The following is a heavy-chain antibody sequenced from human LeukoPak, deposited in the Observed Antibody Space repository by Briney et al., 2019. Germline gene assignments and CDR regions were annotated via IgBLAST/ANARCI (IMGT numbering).Heavy chain of an antibody. CDR1: GYTFIAYY. J-gene: IGHJ5*02. Sequence: ASVKVSCKAPGYTFIAYYMHWVRQAPGQGLEWMGWINPSSGDTNYAQKFQGRVTMTRDTSISTAYMELSSLRSDDTAVYYCARQGGYCSGGRCYGRFDPWGQGTLVTVSS. CDR2: INPSSGDT. D-gene: IGHD2-15*01. CDR3: ARQGGYCSGGRCYGRFDP. V-gene: IGHV1-2*02.